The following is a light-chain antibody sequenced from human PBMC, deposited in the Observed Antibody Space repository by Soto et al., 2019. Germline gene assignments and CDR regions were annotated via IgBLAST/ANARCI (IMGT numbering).Light chain of an antibody. CDR3: HQYRDSLGT. J-gene: IGKJ1*01. CDR2: GAS. V-gene: IGKV3-20*01. Sequence: EIVLTQSPGTLSLSPGERATLSCRASQSVISTYLAWYQQKPGQAPRLLIYGASSRATGIPDRFSGSGSGTDFTLTISRLEPEDFAVYYWHQYRDSLGTFGQGTKVEIK. CDR1: QSVISTY.